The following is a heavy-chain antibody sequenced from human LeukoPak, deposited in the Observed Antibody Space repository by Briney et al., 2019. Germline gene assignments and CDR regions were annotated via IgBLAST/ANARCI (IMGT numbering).Heavy chain of an antibody. V-gene: IGHV3-23*01. J-gene: IGHJ4*02. D-gene: IGHD2-15*01. Sequence: GGSLRLSCAASGFTLSSHYMSWVRQAPGKGLEWVSAISGSGGSTYYADSVKGRFTISRDNPQNTLFLQINSLRAEDTAVYFCASHGLGYCSGGSCFDYWGQGTLVTVSS. CDR2: ISGSGGST. CDR1: GFTLSSHY. CDR3: ASHGLGYCSGGSCFDY.